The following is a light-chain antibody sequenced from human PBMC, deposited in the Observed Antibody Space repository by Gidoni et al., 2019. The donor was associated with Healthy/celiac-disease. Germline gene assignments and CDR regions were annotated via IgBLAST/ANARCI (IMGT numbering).Light chain of an antibody. Sequence: EIVLTQSPGTLSLSPGERATLSGRASQSVSSSYLAWYQQKPGQAPRLLIDGASSRATGSPDRFSGSGSGTDFTLTISRLEPEDFAVYYCQQYGSSPVTFGGGTKVEIK. CDR2: GAS. J-gene: IGKJ4*01. V-gene: IGKV3-20*01. CDR3: QQYGSSPVT. CDR1: QSVSSSY.